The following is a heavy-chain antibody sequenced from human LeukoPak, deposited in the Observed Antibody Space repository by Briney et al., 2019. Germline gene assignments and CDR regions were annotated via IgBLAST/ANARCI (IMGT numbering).Heavy chain of an antibody. CDR2: ITPNSGGT. V-gene: IGHV1-2*02. CDR1: ENTFTNYY. Sequence: ASVKVSCKASENTFTNYYMHWVRQAPGQGLEWMGWITPNSGGTKYAQRFQGRVTMTRDTSISTAYMELSGLRSDDTAVYYCARGFRLSAIEDWFDPWGQGTLVTVSS. D-gene: IGHD2-2*02. J-gene: IGHJ5*02. CDR3: ARGFRLSAIEDWFDP.